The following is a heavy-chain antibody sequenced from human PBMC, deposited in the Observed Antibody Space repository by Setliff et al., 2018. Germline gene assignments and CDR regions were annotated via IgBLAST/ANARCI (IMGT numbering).Heavy chain of an antibody. CDR1: GYTFSSYA. J-gene: IGHJ3*02. Sequence: ASVKVSCKASGYTFSSYAMNWVRQAPGQGLEWMGWINTNTGNPTYAQGFTGRFVFSLDTSVSTAYLQISSLKAEDTAVYYCARGDFWVVGGAFDIWGQGIMVTVSS. V-gene: IGHV7-4-1*02. CDR3: ARGDFWVVGGAFDI. CDR2: INTNTGNP. D-gene: IGHD3-3*01.